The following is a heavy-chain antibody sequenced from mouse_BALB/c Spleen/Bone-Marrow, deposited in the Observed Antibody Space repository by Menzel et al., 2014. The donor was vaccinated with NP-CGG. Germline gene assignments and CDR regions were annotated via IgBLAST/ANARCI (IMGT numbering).Heavy chain of an antibody. CDR3: AAYYYVSSYGFAY. J-gene: IGHJ3*01. CDR2: IDPASGNT. D-gene: IGHD1-1*01. CDR1: GFNIKDTY. V-gene: IGHV14-3*02. Sequence: VQLKQSGAELVKPGASVKLSCTASGFNIKDTYMHWVKQRPEQGLEWIGRIDPASGNTKLDPKFQGKATIASDTSSNTAYLQLSSLTSEDTAVYYCAAYYYVSSYGFAYWGQGTLVTVSA.